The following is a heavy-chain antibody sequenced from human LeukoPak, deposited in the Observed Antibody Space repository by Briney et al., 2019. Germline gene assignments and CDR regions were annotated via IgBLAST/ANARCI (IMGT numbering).Heavy chain of an antibody. CDR3: VRDWGGGDDY. J-gene: IGHJ4*02. CDR2: IKQDGSKK. CDR1: GFTFNNHA. Sequence: GGSLRLSCAASGFTFNNHAMSWVRQAPGKGLEWVANIKQDGSKKYYVDSVKGRFTISRDNAKNSLYLQMNSLRGEDPAVYYCVRDWGGGDDYWGQGTLVTVSS. D-gene: IGHD3-10*01. V-gene: IGHV3-7*01.